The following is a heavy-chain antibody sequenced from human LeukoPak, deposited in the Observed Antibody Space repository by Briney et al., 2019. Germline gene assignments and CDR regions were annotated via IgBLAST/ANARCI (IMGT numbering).Heavy chain of an antibody. J-gene: IGHJ3*02. V-gene: IGHV4-4*07. CDR2: IYASGSTNYNPSTSGST. D-gene: IGHD6-19*01. CDR3: ARYIAVTGTRGAFDI. CDR1: GGSISSYY. Sequence: PSETLSLTCTVSGGSISSYYWSWIRQPAGKGLEWIGRIYASGSTNYNPSTSGSTNYNPSLKSRVTMSVDTSKNQFSLKLSSVTAADTAVYYCARYIAVTGTRGAFDIWGQGTMVTVSS.